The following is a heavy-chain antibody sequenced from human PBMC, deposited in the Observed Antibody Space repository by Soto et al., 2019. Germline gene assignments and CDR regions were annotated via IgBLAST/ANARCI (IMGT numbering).Heavy chain of an antibody. V-gene: IGHV1-18*01. Sequence: QVQLVQSGVEVKKPGASVKVSCKASGFPFTSYAFTWVRQAPGQGLEWMGWISAYNGGTNYAQDFRGRVTMTTDAYKNTAYLELSSLNYDDTAMYYCAGDFTGWPPDGVDHWGQGTQVTVSS. J-gene: IGHJ4*02. CDR2: ISAYNGGT. CDR3: AGDFTGWPPDGVDH. CDR1: GFPFTSYA. D-gene: IGHD3-16*01.